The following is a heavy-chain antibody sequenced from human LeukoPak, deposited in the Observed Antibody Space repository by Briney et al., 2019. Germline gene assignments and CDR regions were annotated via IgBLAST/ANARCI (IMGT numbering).Heavy chain of an antibody. CDR1: GGSISSGTYY. D-gene: IGHD6-13*01. J-gene: IGHJ4*02. CDR3: ARVWRSSSSPYFFDY. V-gene: IGHV4-39*01. Sequence: PSETLSLTCTLSGGSISSGTYYWGWIRQPPGKGLEWIGSNPSLKSRVTMSVDTSKDQFSLKLSSVTAADTAVYYCARVWRSSSSPYFFDYWGQGTLVTVSS.